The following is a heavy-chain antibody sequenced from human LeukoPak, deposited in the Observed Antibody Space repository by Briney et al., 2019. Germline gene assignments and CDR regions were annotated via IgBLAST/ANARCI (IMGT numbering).Heavy chain of an antibody. CDR2: IKQDGSEK. CDR3: ANSGGTYYVGKY. D-gene: IGHD1-26*01. Sequence: GGSLRLSCAASGFTFSSYWMSWVRQAPGKGLEWVANIKQDGSEKYYVDSVKGRFTISRDNAKNSLFLHMNSLRAEDTAVYYCANSGGTYYVGKYWGQGTLVTVSS. J-gene: IGHJ4*02. CDR1: GFTFSSYW. V-gene: IGHV3-7*01.